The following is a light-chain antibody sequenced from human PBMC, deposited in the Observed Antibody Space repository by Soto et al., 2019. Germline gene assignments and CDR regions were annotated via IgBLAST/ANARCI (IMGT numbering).Light chain of an antibody. J-gene: IGLJ3*02. Sequence: QLVLTQPPSASGTPGQRVTISCSGSSSNLGSNTVNWYQQLPGTAPKLLIYSDYQRPSGVPARFSGSNSGTSASLAISGLQSEDEADYYCAAWDDTLDGPVFGGGTKLTVL. CDR3: AAWDDTLDGPV. V-gene: IGLV1-44*01. CDR2: SDY. CDR1: SSNLGSNT.